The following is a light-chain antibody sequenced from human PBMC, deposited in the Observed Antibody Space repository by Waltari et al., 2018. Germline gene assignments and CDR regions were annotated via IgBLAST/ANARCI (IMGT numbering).Light chain of an antibody. Sequence: DILMTQSPSSLSAPVGDSVTITCRASQGISSWLAWYQQKPGKAPKLLIYRASSLQSGVPSRFSGSGSGTDFTLTINSLQPEDFATYYCQQYNSAPFTFGPGTELDIK. CDR1: QGISSW. J-gene: IGKJ3*01. CDR3: QQYNSAPFT. V-gene: IGKV1-5*03. CDR2: RAS.